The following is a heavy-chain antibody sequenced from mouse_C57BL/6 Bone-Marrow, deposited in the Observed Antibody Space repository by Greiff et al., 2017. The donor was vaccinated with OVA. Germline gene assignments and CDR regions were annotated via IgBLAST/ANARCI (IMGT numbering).Heavy chain of an antibody. CDR2: IDPSDSET. CDR3: ARGNYDYDEAFAY. CDR1: GYTFTSYW. Sequence: QVQLQQPGAELVRPGSSVKLSCKASGYTFTSYWMHWVKQRPIQGLEWIGNIDPSDSETHYNQKFKDKATLTVDKSSSTAYMQLSSLTSEDSAVYYCARGNYDYDEAFAYWGQGTLVTVSA. J-gene: IGHJ3*01. V-gene: IGHV1-52*01. D-gene: IGHD2-4*01.